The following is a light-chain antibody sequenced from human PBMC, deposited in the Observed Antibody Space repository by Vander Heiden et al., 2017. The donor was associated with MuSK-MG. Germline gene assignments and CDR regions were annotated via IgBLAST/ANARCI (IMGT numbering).Light chain of an antibody. CDR3: QQSEGTPLT. V-gene: IGKV1-39*01. J-gene: IGKJ5*01. CDR1: QSISSY. Sequence: DIQMTQSPSSLSASVGDRVTITCRASQSISSYLNWYQQKPGKAPKLLIYAASSLQSGVPSRFSGSGSGTDFTLTISRLQPEDFATYYCQQSEGTPLTFGQEIRLEI. CDR2: AAS.